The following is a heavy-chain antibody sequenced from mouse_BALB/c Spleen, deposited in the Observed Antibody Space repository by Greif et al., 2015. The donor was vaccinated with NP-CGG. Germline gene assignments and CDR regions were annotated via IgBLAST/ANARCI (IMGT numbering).Heavy chain of an antibody. J-gene: IGHJ3*01. D-gene: IGHD2-2*01. CDR2: INPSTGYT. CDR3: ARREVTTAY. Sequence: QVQLQQSGAELAKPGASVKMSCKASGYTFTSYWMHWVKQRPGQGLEWIGYINPSTGYTEYNQKFKDKATLTADKSSSTADMQLSSLTSEDSAVYYCARREVTTAYWGQGTLVTVSA. V-gene: IGHV1-7*01. CDR1: GYTFTSYW.